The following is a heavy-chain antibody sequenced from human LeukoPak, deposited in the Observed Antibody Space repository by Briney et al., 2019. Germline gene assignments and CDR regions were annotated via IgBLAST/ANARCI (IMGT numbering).Heavy chain of an antibody. CDR2: ISGCGTNI. CDR3: ATETENSNYDAFDI. Sequence: PRGSLRLSCAPSGFTFSSYEMKWVCQAPRKGLWWGSYISGCGTNIVYAESVKGRFTISRDNAKNSLYLHMNSLSAEDTALYFCATETENSNYDAFDIWGQGTLVTVSS. D-gene: IGHD4-11*01. J-gene: IGHJ3*02. V-gene: IGHV3-48*03. CDR1: GFTFSSYE.